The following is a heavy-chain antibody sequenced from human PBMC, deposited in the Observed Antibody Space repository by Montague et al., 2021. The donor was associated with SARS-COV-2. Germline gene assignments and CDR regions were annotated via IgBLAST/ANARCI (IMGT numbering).Heavy chain of an antibody. V-gene: IGHV4-59*01. Sequence: SETLSLTCTVSDGSINYSFWRSTRRPPGKALERIGVIYYSGSTNYNPSLKSRVTISVDTSKNQFSLKLSSVTAADTAVYHCARGGGHSADYYYYGMDVWGSGATVTVS. CDR2: IYYSGST. J-gene: IGHJ6*02. CDR3: ARGGGHSADYYYYGMDV. CDR1: DGSINYSF. D-gene: IGHD2-21*01.